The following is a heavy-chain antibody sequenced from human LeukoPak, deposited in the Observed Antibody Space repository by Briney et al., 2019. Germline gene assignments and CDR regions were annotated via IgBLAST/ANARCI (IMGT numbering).Heavy chain of an antibody. CDR2: ISWNSGSK. CDR1: GFTFDDYA. J-gene: IGHJ4*02. Sequence: PGRSLRLSCAASGFTFDDYAMHWVRQAPGKGLEWVSGISWNSGSKGYADSVKGRFTISRDNAKNSLYLQMNSPRAEDTALYYCATTRAAQSWSFVFDYWGQGTLVTVSS. D-gene: IGHD3-3*01. CDR3: ATTRAAQSWSFVFDY. V-gene: IGHV3-9*01.